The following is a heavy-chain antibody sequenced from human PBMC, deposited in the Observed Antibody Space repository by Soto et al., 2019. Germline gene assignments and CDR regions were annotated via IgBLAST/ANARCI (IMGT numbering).Heavy chain of an antibody. CDR2: VIPLFEKT. D-gene: IGHD3-16*01. CDR3: ATGFSDIRDDYVWGSQTD. CDR1: GGTFNYSA. Sequence: QVHLVQSGSEVKKPGSSVKVSCRASGGTFNYSAISWVRQAPGRGLEWMGAVIPLFEKTNYAQNFEGRVTITADESTGTAYMELSSLRCDDTGVYCCATGFSDIRDDYVWGSQTDLGQGTLVTVSS. V-gene: IGHV1-69*01. J-gene: IGHJ4*02.